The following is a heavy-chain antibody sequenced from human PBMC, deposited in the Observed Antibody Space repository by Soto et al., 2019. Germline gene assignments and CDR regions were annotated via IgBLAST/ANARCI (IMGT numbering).Heavy chain of an antibody. Sequence: QVQLVESGGGVVQPGGSLRLSCAASGFTFSGYGMHWVRQAPGKGLEWVAVISNDALNKYYADSVKGRFAISRHDSRNTLYLPMNSPRAEDTAVYYCARPRRDYYYYYGMDVWGQGTTVTVSS. V-gene: IGHV3-30*03. CDR1: GFTFSGYG. CDR3: ARPRRDYYYYYGMDV. CDR2: ISNDALNK. J-gene: IGHJ6*02.